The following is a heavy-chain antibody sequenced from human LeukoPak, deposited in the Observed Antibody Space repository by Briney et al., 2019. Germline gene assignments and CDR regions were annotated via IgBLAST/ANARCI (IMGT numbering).Heavy chain of an antibody. Sequence: PSETLSLTCAAYGGSFSGYYWSWIRQPPGKGLEWIGEINHSGSTSYNPSLKGRVTISVDTSKNQFSLKLSSVTAADTAVYYCAREIEMATPNPPPFDYWGQGTLVTVSS. CDR2: INHSGST. V-gene: IGHV4-34*01. J-gene: IGHJ4*02. CDR1: GGSFSGYY. D-gene: IGHD5-24*01. CDR3: AREIEMATPNPPPFDY.